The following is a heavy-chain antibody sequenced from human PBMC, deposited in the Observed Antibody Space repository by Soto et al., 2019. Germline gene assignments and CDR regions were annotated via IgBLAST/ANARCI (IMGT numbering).Heavy chain of an antibody. CDR1: GGSISSSSYY. V-gene: IGHV4-39*01. Sequence: SETLSHTCTVSGGSISSSSYYWGWIRQPPGKGLEWIGSIYYSGSTYYNPSLKSRVTISVDTSKNQFSLKLSSVTAADTAVYYCARGSGSNWFDPWGQGTLVTVSS. CDR2: IYYSGST. CDR3: ARGSGSNWFDP. D-gene: IGHD3-10*01. J-gene: IGHJ5*02.